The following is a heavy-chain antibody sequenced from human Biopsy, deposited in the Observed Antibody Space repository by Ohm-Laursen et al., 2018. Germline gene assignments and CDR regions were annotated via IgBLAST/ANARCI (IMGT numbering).Heavy chain of an antibody. Sequence: TLSLTCTVSGGSISSGGSYWSWIRQRPGKGLEWIGYIFNSANTYYNPSLKNLITISGDTSKNQFSLKLNSVTAADTAVYYCARGDYFDSNGYFWFDPWGQGPRSPSPQ. CDR1: GGSISSGGSY. D-gene: IGHD3-22*01. CDR3: ARGDYFDSNGYFWFDP. V-gene: IGHV4-31*01. J-gene: IGHJ5*02. CDR2: IFNSANT.